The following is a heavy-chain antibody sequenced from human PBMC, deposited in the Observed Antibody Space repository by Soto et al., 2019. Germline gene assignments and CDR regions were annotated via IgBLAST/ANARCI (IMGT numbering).Heavy chain of an antibody. CDR1: GGTFSSYT. CDR3: ASSNAWSGYYHWFDP. CDR2: IIPILGIA. Sequence: GASVKVSCKASGGTFSSYTISWVRQAPGQGLEWMGRIIPILGIANYAQKFQGRVTITADKSTSTAYMELSSLRSEDTAVYYCASSNAWSGYYHWFDPWGQGTLVTVSS. D-gene: IGHD3-3*01. J-gene: IGHJ5*02. V-gene: IGHV1-69*02.